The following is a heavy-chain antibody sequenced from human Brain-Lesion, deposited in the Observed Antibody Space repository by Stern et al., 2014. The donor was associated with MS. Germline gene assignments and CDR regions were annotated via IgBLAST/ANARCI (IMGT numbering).Heavy chain of an antibody. CDR2: IYWDKDK. V-gene: IGHV2-5*02. D-gene: IGHD3-3*01. Sequence: QVTLRESGPALVTPTQTLTLTCTFSGFSLRTDGVGVGWVRQPPGQALESLALIYWDKDKRYSPSLRSRLTITKDTSRNQVVLTMTNMDPVDTATYYCAHRRPHYASWDNGDFDYWGQGALVTVSS. CDR1: GFSLRTDGVG. J-gene: IGHJ4*02. CDR3: AHRRPHYASWDNGDFDY.